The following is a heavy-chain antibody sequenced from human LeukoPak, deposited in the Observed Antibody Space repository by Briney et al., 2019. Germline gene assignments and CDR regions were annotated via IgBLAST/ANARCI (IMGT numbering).Heavy chain of an antibody. Sequence: ASVKVSCKASGYTFTSYGISWVRQAPGQGLEWMGWISAYNGNTNYAQKLQGRVTMTTDTSTSTAYMELRSLRSDDTAVYYCARDCNGGNPGCPVDAFDIWGQGTMVTVS. CDR3: ARDCNGGNPGCPVDAFDI. V-gene: IGHV1-18*01. J-gene: IGHJ3*02. CDR1: GYTFTSYG. D-gene: IGHD4-23*01. CDR2: ISAYNGNT.